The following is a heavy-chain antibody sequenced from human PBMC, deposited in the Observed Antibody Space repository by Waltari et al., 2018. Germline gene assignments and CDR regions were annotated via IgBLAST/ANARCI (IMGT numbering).Heavy chain of an antibody. V-gene: IGHV3-48*01. CDR3: ARPVRISGNYGLDV. J-gene: IGHJ6*02. CDR1: GFNIDAYS. CDR2: ITGTSRTK. Sequence: EIQLVQSGGGLVQTGGSLRLSCAASGFNIDAYSLNWVRQAPGKGLEWVSYITGTSRTKFYADSVRGRFTISRDNAKNSLYLQMSSLRADDTAVYFCARPVRISGNYGLDVWGQGTTVIVSS.